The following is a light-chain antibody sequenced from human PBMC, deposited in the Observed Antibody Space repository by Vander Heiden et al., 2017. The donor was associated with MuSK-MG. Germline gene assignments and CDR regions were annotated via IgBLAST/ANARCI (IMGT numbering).Light chain of an antibody. CDR2: GAS. CDR3: QLYTNWHPIPT. Sequence: EIVMTQSPATLSVSPGDRATLSCRASQSISTNLAWYQQRPGQAPRLLISGASTRATGITARFSRSGYGTEFTLTISSLQSEDFAVYYCQLYTNWHPIPTFGHGTIVDVK. CDR1: QSISTN. V-gene: IGKV3-15*01. J-gene: IGKJ3*01.